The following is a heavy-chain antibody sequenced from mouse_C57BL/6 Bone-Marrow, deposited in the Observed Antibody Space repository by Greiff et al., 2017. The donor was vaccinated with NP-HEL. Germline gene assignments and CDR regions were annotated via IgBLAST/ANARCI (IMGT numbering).Heavy chain of an antibody. CDR1: GYTFTSYW. V-gene: IGHV1-64*01. J-gene: IGHJ1*03. CDR3: ARYYYGSSWYFDV. Sequence: QVQLQQPGAELVKPGASVKLSCKASGYTFTSYWMHWVTQRPGQGLEWIGMIHPNSGSTNYNEKFKSKATLTVDKSSSTAYMQLSSLTSEDSAVYYCARYYYGSSWYFDVWGTGTTVTVSS. D-gene: IGHD1-1*01. CDR2: IHPNSGST.